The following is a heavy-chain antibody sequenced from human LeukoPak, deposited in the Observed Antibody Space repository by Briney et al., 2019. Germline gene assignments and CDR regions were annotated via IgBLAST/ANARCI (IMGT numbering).Heavy chain of an antibody. V-gene: IGHV3-23*01. CDR3: AKIGSSANFDY. CDR2: ISNSGGTA. J-gene: IGHJ4*02. Sequence: PGGSLRLSCAASGFTFSTYAMGWVRQAPGKGLDWVSSISNSGGTAYSADSVKGRFTISRDNSKNTLYLQMNSLTAGDTAVYYCAKIGSSANFDYWGQGTLVTVSP. CDR1: GFTFSTYA. D-gene: IGHD2-15*01.